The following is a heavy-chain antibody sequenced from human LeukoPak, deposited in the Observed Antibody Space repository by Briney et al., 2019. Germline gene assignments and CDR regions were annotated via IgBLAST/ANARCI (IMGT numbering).Heavy chain of an antibody. V-gene: IGHV4-4*07. Sequence: PSETLSLTCTVSSGSISSYYWSWIRQPAGQGLEWIGRIYSSGSTNYNPSLKSRVTISVDTSKNQFSLKLSSVTAADTAVYYCATPGIAVAPLRHRAFDIWGQGTMVTVSS. J-gene: IGHJ3*02. CDR2: IYSSGST. D-gene: IGHD6-19*01. CDR3: ATPGIAVAPLRHRAFDI. CDR1: SGSISSYY.